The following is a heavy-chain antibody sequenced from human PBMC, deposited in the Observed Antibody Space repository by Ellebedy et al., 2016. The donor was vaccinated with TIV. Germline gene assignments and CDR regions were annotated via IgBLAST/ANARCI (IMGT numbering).Heavy chain of an antibody. CDR2: ISGNGVKI. V-gene: IGHV3-23*01. Sequence: GESLKISCAASGFTFSTYAMAWVRQAPGKGLEWVSGISGNGVKIFYADSVKGRFTISRDNSKNTLYLQMNSLGAEDTAVYYCAKRDVSRSEDYYPLFDSWGQGTLVTVSS. D-gene: IGHD3-10*01. CDR3: AKRDVSRSEDYYPLFDS. J-gene: IGHJ4*02. CDR1: GFTFSTYA.